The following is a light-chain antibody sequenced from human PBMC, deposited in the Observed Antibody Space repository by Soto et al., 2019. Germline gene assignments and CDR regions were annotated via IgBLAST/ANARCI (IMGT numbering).Light chain of an antibody. V-gene: IGLV2-11*01. CDR2: DVS. CDR1: SSDVGSYNY. J-gene: IGLJ1*01. Sequence: QSALTQPRSVSGSPGQSVTISCTGTSSDVGSYNYVSWYQQHPGKVPKLMIYDVSERPSGVPDRFSGSKSGNTASLTISGLQTEDEADYYCCSYAGSYTYVFGTGTKVTVL. CDR3: CSYAGSYTYV.